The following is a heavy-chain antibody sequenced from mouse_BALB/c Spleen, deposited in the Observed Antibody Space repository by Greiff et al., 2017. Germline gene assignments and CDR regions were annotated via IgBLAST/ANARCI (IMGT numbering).Heavy chain of an antibody. CDR3: ARRGRLYYFDY. CDR1: GYAFSSSW. Sequence: VQLQQSGPELVKPGASVKISCKASGYAFSSSWMNWVKQRPGQGLEWIGRIYPGDGDTNYNGKFKGKATLTADKSSSTAYMQLSSLTSVDSAVYFCARRGRLYYFDYWGQGTTLTVSS. V-gene: IGHV1-82*01. J-gene: IGHJ2*01. CDR2: IYPGDGDT.